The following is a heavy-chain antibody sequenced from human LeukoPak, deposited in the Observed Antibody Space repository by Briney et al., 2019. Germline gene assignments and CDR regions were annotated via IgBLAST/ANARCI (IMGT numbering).Heavy chain of an antibody. J-gene: IGHJ4*02. Sequence: XSCAASGFTFSSYEMNWVRQAPGKGLEWVSYISSSGSTIYYADSVKGRFTISRDNAKNSLYLQMNSLRAEDTAVYYCARERFGEPVDYWGQGTLVTVSS. CDR3: ARERFGEPVDY. CDR2: ISSSGSTI. V-gene: IGHV3-48*03. CDR1: GFTFSSYE. D-gene: IGHD3-10*01.